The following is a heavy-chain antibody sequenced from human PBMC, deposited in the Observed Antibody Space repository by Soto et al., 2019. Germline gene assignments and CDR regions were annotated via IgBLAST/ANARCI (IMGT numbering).Heavy chain of an antibody. J-gene: IGHJ4*02. Sequence: QVQLHESGPGLVKPSETLSLTCTVSGGSISDFYWSWIRQPPGKGLEWIVYIHKSAGTNYNPSPKRRVTRSGDTSKNQFSLRLSSVTASDTDVYYGAGDPFYWGQGSLGTVSS. CDR3: AGDPFY. CDR2: IHKSAGT. CDR1: GGSISDFY. V-gene: IGHV4-4*08.